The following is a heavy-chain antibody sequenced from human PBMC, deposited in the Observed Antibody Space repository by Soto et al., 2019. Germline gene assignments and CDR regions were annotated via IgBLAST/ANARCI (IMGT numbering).Heavy chain of an antibody. Sequence: SVKVSCKASGGTFSSYAISWVRQAPGQGLEWMGGIIPIFGTANYAQKFQGRVTITADEPTSTAYMELSSLRSEDTAVYYCARDKSSGLSHYYYGMDVWGQGTTVTVSS. CDR3: ARDKSSGLSHYYYGMDV. J-gene: IGHJ6*02. D-gene: IGHD6-19*01. V-gene: IGHV1-69*13. CDR1: GGTFSSYA. CDR2: IIPIFGTA.